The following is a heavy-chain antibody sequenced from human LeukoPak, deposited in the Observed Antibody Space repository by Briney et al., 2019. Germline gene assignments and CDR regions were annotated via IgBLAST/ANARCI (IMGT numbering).Heavy chain of an antibody. CDR2: ITDSGDGT. Sequence: GSLRLSCAAPGFTFSSSAMSWVRQAPGKGLQWVSSITDSGDGTYYADSVKGRFTISRDDSKNTLYLQMNSLRAEDTAVYYCAKDSPVATRWGQGTLVTVSS. V-gene: IGHV3-23*01. CDR3: AKDSPVATR. D-gene: IGHD2-15*01. CDR1: GFTFSSSA. J-gene: IGHJ4*02.